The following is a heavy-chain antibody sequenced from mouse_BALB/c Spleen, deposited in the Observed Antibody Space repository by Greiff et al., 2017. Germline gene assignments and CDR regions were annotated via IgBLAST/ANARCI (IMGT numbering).Heavy chain of an antibody. CDR2: IDPANGNT. J-gene: IGHJ1*01. D-gene: IGHD1-1*01. Sequence: EVQLQQSGAELVKPGASVKLSCTASGFNIKDTYMHWVKQRPEQGLEWIGRIDPANGNTKYDPKFQGKATITADTSSNTAYLQLSSLTSEDTAVYYCASGSTRDFDDWGEGTTVTVSS. V-gene: IGHV14-3*02. CDR3: ASGSTRDFDD. CDR1: GFNIKDTY.